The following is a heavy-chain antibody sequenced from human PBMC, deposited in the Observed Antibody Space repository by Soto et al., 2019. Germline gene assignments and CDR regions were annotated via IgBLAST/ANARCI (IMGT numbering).Heavy chain of an antibody. J-gene: IGHJ6*02. V-gene: IGHV4-30-2*06. CDR3: SADHPHTAIGWRV. CDR1: GGAINSAGHS. Sequence: SETMCLTCPVYGGAINSAGHSLGWVRQSPGKGLEWIGYSYHSGSSYYNPSLQSRVTISVYRSKAQFYLTLTSVTAADTAVYFCSADHPHTAIGWRVWGQGTTVTVSS. CDR2: SYHSGSS.